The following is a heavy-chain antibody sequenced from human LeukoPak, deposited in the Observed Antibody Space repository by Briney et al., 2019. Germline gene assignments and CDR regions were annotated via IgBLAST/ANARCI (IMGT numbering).Heavy chain of an antibody. CDR3: ARATSLFFDP. J-gene: IGHJ5*02. V-gene: IGHV1-8*02. CDR2: MNPNSGNT. Sequence: ASVKVSCKASGYTFTSYGISWVRQAPGQGLEWMGWMNPNSGNTGYAQKFQGRVTMTRNTSISTAYMELSSLRSEDTAVYYCARATSLFFDPWGQGTLVTVSS. CDR1: GYTFTSYG.